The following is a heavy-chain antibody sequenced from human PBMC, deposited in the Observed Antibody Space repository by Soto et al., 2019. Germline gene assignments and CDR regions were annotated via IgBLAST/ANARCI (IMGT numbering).Heavy chain of an antibody. CDR1: GFSLSTSGVG. Sequence: QITLKESGPTLVKPTQTLTLTCTFSGFSLSTSGVGVGWIRQPPGKALEWLALIYWDDDKRYSPSLKSRLTITKDTSKHQVVLTMTNMDPVDTATYYCALPSSGPGYFQHWGQGTLVTVSS. CDR3: ALPSSGPGYFQH. CDR2: IYWDDDK. D-gene: IGHD6-19*01. J-gene: IGHJ1*01. V-gene: IGHV2-5*02.